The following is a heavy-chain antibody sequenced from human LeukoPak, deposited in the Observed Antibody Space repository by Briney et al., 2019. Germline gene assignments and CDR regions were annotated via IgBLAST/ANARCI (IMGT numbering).Heavy chain of an antibody. CDR2: IKQDGSEI. Sequence: GGSLRLSCADSGFTFSSHWMSWVRQAPGKGLEWVANIKQDGSEIYYLDSVKGRFTISRDNAKNSLYLQMNSLRVEDTAVYYCATIEAVRFHYWGQGTLVTVSS. CDR3: ATIEAVRFHY. CDR1: GFTFSSHW. D-gene: IGHD6-19*01. J-gene: IGHJ4*02. V-gene: IGHV3-7*01.